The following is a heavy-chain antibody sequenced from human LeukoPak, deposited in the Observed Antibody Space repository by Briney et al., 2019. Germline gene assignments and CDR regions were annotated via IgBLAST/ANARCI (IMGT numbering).Heavy chain of an antibody. CDR3: ASSTLGGATTFDY. D-gene: IGHD1-26*01. J-gene: IGHJ4*02. Sequence: ASVTVSCKVSGYTLTELSMHWVRQAPGKGLEWMGGFDPEDGETIYAQKFQGRVTMTRNTSISTAYMELSSLRSEDTAVYYCASSTLGGATTFDYWGQGTLVTVSS. CDR2: FDPEDGET. V-gene: IGHV1-24*01. CDR1: GYTLTELS.